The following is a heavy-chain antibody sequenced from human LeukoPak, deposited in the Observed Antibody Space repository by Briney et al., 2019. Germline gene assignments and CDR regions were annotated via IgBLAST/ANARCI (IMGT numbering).Heavy chain of an antibody. CDR3: ANSGGPYCRGGCYYAFYL. CDR1: GLTFSNYA. J-gene: IGHJ3*01. Sequence: PGGSLRLSCAASGLTFSNYAMSWVRQAPGKGLEWVSGISGSGGTTYYADSVNGRFTISRDNSKNTLYLQMNSLRAEDTALYYCANSGGPYCRGGCYYAFYLWGQGTMVTVSS. CDR2: ISGSGGTT. D-gene: IGHD2-21*02. V-gene: IGHV3-23*01.